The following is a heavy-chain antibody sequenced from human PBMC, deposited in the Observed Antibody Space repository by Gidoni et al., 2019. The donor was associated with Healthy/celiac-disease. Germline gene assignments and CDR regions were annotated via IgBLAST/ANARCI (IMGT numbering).Heavy chain of an antibody. V-gene: IGHV1-69*01. CDR1: GGTFSSYA. CDR3: ARAVLWFRELLRGRTRGDQTAYGMDV. CDR2: IIPIFGTA. J-gene: IGHJ6*02. Sequence: QVQLVQSGAEVKKPGSSVKVSCKASGGTFSSYAISWVRQAPGQGLEWMGGIIPIFGTANYAQKFQGRVTITADESTSTAYMELSSLRSEDTAVYYCARAVLWFRELLRGRTRGDQTAYGMDVWGQGTTVTVSS. D-gene: IGHD3-10*01.